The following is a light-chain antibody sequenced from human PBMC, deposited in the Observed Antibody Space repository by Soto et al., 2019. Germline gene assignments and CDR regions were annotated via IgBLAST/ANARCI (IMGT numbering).Light chain of an antibody. CDR3: LQYHNLWA. Sequence: IVMTQSSATLSVSPGERATLSCRASQNIYNNIAWYQHRPGQAPRLLIYRASTRATGVPARFSGSGFETEYTLTISSLQSEDFAIYSCLQYHNLWAFGQGTKVEIK. CDR2: RAS. V-gene: IGKV3-15*01. J-gene: IGKJ1*01. CDR1: QNIYNN.